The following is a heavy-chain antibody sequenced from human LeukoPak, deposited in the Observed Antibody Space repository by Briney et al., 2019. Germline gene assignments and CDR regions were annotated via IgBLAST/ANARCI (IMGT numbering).Heavy chain of an antibody. Sequence: GGSLRLSCTASGFAFDEHGMSWVRQVPGKGLEWVSVINWSGGSTGYADPLRGRFTISRGNAKNSLYLQMDSLRAEDTALYYCARAPITSPFYFDYWGQGTLVAVSS. D-gene: IGHD2-2*01. CDR3: ARAPITSPFYFDY. V-gene: IGHV3-20*04. J-gene: IGHJ4*02. CDR1: GFAFDEHG. CDR2: INWSGGST.